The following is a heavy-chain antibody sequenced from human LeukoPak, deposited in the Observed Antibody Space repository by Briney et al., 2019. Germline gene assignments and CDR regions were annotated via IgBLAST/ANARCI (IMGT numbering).Heavy chain of an antibody. CDR1: GFTFSSYG. Sequence: PGGSLRLSCAASGFTFSSYGMHWVRQAPGKGLEWVAVIWYDGSNKYYADSVKGRFTISRDNSKNTLYLQMTSLRPEDTAVYYCTVPQSGGNWFDPWGPGTQVTVSS. D-gene: IGHD3-16*01. J-gene: IGHJ5*02. CDR2: IWYDGSNK. V-gene: IGHV3-30*02. CDR3: TVPQSGGNWFDP.